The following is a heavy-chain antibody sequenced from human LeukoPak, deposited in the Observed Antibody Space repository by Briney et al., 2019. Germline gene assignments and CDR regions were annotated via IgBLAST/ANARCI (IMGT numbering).Heavy chain of an antibody. CDR3: ARDPLGVADDAFDI. J-gene: IGHJ3*02. CDR1: GFTFSSYS. V-gene: IGHV3-21*01. Sequence: GGSLRLSCAASGFTFSSYSMNWVRQAPGKGLEWVSSISSSNTYIYYADSVKGRFTISRDNAKNSLYLQMNSLRAGDTAVYYCARDPLGVADDAFDIWGQGTVVTVSS. D-gene: IGHD3-3*01. CDR2: ISSSNTYI.